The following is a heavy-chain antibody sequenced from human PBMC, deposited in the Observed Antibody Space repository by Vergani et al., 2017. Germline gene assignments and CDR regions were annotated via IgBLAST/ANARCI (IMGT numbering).Heavy chain of an antibody. D-gene: IGHD3-10*01. Sequence: EVQLVESGGGLVKPGGSLRLSCAASGFTFSNAWMSWVRQAPGKGLEWVGRIKSKTDGGTTDYAAPVKGRFTISRDDSKNTLYLQMNSLKTEDTAVYYCARDRGITMVYYGMDVWGQGTTVTVSS. V-gene: IGHV3-15*01. J-gene: IGHJ6*02. CDR3: ARDRGITMVYYGMDV. CDR2: IKSKTDGGTT. CDR1: GFTFSNAW.